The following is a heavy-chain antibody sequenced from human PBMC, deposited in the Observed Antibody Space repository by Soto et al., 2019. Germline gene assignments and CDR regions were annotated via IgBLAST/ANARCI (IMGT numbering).Heavy chain of an antibody. CDR3: AIDGLLRYLTYGMDV. J-gene: IGHJ6*02. D-gene: IGHD3-9*01. Sequence: SVKVSCKASGGTFSSYAISWVRQAPGQGLEWMGGIIPIFGTANYAQKFQGRVTITADESTSTAYMELSSLRSEDTAVYYCAIDGLLRYLTYGMDVWGQGTTVTVSS. CDR1: GGTFSSYA. CDR2: IIPIFGTA. V-gene: IGHV1-69*13.